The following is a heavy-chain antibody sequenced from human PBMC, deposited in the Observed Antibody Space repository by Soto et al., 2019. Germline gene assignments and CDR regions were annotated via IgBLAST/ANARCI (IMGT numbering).Heavy chain of an antibody. CDR1: GFTFSSYA. J-gene: IGHJ4*02. V-gene: IGHV3-30-3*01. D-gene: IGHD1-26*01. CDR3: ARDLGRTEPV. CDR2: ISYDGSNK. Sequence: HVQLVESGGGVVQPGRSLRLSCAASGFTFSSYAMHWVRQAPGKGLDWVSVISYDGSNKYYADSVKGRFTISRDNSKNTLYLQMNSLRVEDMAVYYCARDLGRTEPVWGQGTLVTVSS.